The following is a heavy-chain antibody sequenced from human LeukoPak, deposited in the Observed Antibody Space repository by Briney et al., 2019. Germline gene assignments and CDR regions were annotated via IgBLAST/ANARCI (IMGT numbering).Heavy chain of an antibody. CDR2: FLSSSSYI. D-gene: IGHD2-2*02. CDR1: GFTFSNYN. Sequence: GGSLRLSCGASGFTFSNYNMNWVRQAPWKGLEWVSSFLSSSSYIYYADSVKGRFTISRDNAKNSLYLQMNSLRAEDTAVYYCARGQVWYQLLYDYFDYWGQGTLVTVSS. CDR3: ARGQVWYQLLYDYFDY. V-gene: IGHV3-21*01. J-gene: IGHJ4*02.